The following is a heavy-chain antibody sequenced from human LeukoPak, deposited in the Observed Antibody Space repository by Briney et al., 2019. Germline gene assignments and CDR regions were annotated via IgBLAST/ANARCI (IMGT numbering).Heavy chain of an antibody. D-gene: IGHD3-9*01. CDR1: GFTFSSYG. Sequence: PGGSLRLSCAAYGFTFSSYGMHWVRQAPGKGLEWVAVISYDGSNKYYADSVKGRFTISRDNSKNTLYLQMNGLRAEDTAVYYCAKDRGSLLRYYFDYWGQGTLVTVSS. CDR3: AKDRGSLLRYYFDY. V-gene: IGHV3-30*18. J-gene: IGHJ4*02. CDR2: ISYDGSNK.